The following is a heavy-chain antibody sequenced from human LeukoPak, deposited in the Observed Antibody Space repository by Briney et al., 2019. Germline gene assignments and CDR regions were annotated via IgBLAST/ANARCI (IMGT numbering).Heavy chain of an antibody. Sequence: ASVKVSCKASGYTFTSYDINWVRQATGQGLEWMGWMNPNSGNTGYAQKLQGRVTMTTDTSTSTAYMELRSLRSDDTAVYYCARVMGYSYGYHYYYYGMDVWGQGTTVTVSS. V-gene: IGHV1-8*01. CDR3: ARVMGYSYGYHYYYYGMDV. J-gene: IGHJ6*02. CDR1: GYTFTSYD. CDR2: MNPNSGNT. D-gene: IGHD5-18*01.